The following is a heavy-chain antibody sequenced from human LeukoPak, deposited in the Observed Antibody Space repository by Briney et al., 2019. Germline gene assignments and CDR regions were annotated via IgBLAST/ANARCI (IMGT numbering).Heavy chain of an antibody. CDR2: ISAYNGNT. CDR3: ARVDYGSGSPYFEY. J-gene: IGHJ4*02. V-gene: IGHV1-18*01. D-gene: IGHD3-10*01. Sequence: ASVKVSCKASGYTFTSYGISWVRQAPGQGLEWMGWISAYNGNTNYAQKLQGRVTMTTDTSTSTAYMELRSLRSDDTAVYYCARVDYGSGSPYFEYWGQGTLVNVSS. CDR1: GYTFTSYG.